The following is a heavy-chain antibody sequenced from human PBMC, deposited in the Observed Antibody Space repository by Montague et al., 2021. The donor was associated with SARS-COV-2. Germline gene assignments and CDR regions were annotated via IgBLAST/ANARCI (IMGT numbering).Heavy chain of an antibody. CDR2: IYDGGAV. CDR3: VRDHPYGGPRGAYDI. Sequence: SEILSLTCTVSGGSITGYYWSWLRRSPGKGLERIAYIYDGGAVNXNPSLGSRVTISTDTSKNQLSFKVNAVTAADTDDYYCVRDHPYGGPRGAYDIWGQGTVVTVSS. CDR1: GGSITGYY. D-gene: IGHD4-23*01. V-gene: IGHV4-59*01. J-gene: IGHJ3*02.